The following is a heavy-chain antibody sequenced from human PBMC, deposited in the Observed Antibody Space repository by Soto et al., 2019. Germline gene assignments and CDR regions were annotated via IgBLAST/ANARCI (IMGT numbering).Heavy chain of an antibody. CDR1: GYTFTGYY. J-gene: IGHJ4*02. Sequence: ASVKVSCKASGYTFTGYYMHWVRQAPGQGLEWMGWINPNSGGTNYAQKFQGRFTISRDNSKNTLYLQMNNLRAEDTAVYYCARDLGVTDPLDYWGQGTLVTVSS. CDR2: INPNSGGT. CDR3: ARDLGVTDPLDY. D-gene: IGHD3-3*01. V-gene: IGHV1-2*02.